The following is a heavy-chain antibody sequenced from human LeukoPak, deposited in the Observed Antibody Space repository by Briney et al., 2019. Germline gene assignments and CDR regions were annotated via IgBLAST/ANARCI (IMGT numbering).Heavy chain of an antibody. Sequence: GGSLRLSCAASGFSFSSYTMNWVRLAPGRGLEWVSSIIGTSEMHYADSVKGRFTVSRDNDKNSRFLQLYSLSVEDTAVYYCTRAIIVALGTGPFDIWGQGTVVTVSS. V-gene: IGHV3-21*06. J-gene: IGHJ3*02. CDR1: GFSFSSYT. D-gene: IGHD6-13*01. CDR2: IIGTSEM. CDR3: TRAIIVALGTGPFDI.